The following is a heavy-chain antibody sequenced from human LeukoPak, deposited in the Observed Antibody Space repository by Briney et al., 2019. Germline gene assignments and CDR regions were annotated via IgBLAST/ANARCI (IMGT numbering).Heavy chain of an antibody. J-gene: IGHJ4*02. Sequence: GGSLRLSCAASGFTFSYYWMSWVRQAPGKGLEWVADIKQDGSEKYYVDSVKGRFTISRDNAKNSLFLQMNSLRAEDTAVYYCARERMDYSGSYLWTQDYWGQGTLVTVSS. CDR3: ARERMDYSGSYLWTQDY. CDR1: GFTFSYYW. V-gene: IGHV3-7*03. CDR2: IKQDGSEK. D-gene: IGHD1-26*01.